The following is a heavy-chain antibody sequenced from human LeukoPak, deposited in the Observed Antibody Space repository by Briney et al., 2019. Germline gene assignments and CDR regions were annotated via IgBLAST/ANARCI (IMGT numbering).Heavy chain of an antibody. CDR2: LSGSGANT. CDR1: GFTFSSYA. J-gene: IGHJ4*02. D-gene: IGHD2-21*01. Sequence: PGGSLRLSGAASGFTFSSYAMNWVRQAPGKGLEWVSALSGSGANTYYADSVKGRFTISRDNSKNTLYLQMNSLRAEDTAVYYCAKDGDSHSPPYYFDYWGQGTLVTVSS. V-gene: IGHV3-23*01. CDR3: AKDGDSHSPPYYFDY.